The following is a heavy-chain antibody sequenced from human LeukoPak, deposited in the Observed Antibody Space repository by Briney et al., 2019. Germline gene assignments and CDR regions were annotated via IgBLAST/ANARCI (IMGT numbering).Heavy chain of an antibody. CDR3: AKDLTIFGVVLIVLEDDY. CDR1: GFTFSSYA. D-gene: IGHD3-3*01. CDR2: LSGSGGST. Sequence: PGGSLRLSCAAPGFTFSSYAMSWVRQAPGKGLEWVSTLSGSGGSTYYADSVKGRFTISRDNSKNTLYLQMNSLRAEDTAVYYCAKDLTIFGVVLIVLEDDYWGQGTLVTVSS. J-gene: IGHJ4*02. V-gene: IGHV3-23*01.